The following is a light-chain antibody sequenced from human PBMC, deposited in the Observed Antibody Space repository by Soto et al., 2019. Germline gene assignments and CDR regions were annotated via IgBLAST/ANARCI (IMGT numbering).Light chain of an antibody. V-gene: IGKV3-15*01. CDR1: QSVSSN. CDR3: QQYNNWPPHT. CDR2: GAS. Sequence: EIVMTQSPATLSVSPGERATLSCRASQSVSSNLAWYQQKPGQAPRLLIYGASTRATGIPARFSGSGSGTEFSLTIRSLQSEDFAVYYCQQYNNWPPHTFGGGTKVEI. J-gene: IGKJ4*01.